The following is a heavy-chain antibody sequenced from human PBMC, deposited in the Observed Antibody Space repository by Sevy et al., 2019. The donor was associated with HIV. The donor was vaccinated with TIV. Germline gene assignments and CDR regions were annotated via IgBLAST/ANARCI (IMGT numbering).Heavy chain of an antibody. J-gene: IGHJ6*02. CDR3: ARAQGSITIFGVVTFYGMDV. CDR1: GGSISSYY. D-gene: IGHD3-3*01. CDR2: IYYSGST. Sequence: SETLSLTCTVSGGSISSYYWSWIRQPPGKGLEWIGYIYYSGSTNYNPPLKSRVTISVDTSKNQFSLKLSSVTAADTAVYYCARAQGSITIFGVVTFYGMDVWGQGTTVTVSS. V-gene: IGHV4-59*01.